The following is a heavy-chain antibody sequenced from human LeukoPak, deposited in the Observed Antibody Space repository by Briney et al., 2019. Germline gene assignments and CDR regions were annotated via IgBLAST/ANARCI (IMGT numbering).Heavy chain of an antibody. J-gene: IGHJ4*02. CDR2: IWYDGSNK. CDR3: ARDGAEGWYYFDY. D-gene: IGHD6-19*01. CDR1: GFTFSGYA. V-gene: IGHV3-33*01. Sequence: GGSLSLSCAASGFTFSGYAMHWVGQAPGKGLEWVAVIWYDGSNKYYTDSVKGRFTISRDNSKNTLYLQMNSLRAEDTAVYYCARDGAEGWYYFDYWGQGTLVTVSS.